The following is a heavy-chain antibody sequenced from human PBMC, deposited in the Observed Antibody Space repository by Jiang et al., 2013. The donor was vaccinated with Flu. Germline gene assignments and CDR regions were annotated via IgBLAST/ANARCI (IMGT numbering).Heavy chain of an antibody. V-gene: IGHV7-4-1*02. D-gene: IGHD2-2*01. J-gene: IGHJ4*02. CDR2: INTNTGNP. Sequence: LEWMGWINTNTGNPTYAQGFTGRFVFSLDTSVSTAYLQISSLKAEDTAVYYCARGDIVVVPAAPHRSFDYWGQGTLVTVSS. CDR3: ARGDIVVVPAAPHRSFDY.